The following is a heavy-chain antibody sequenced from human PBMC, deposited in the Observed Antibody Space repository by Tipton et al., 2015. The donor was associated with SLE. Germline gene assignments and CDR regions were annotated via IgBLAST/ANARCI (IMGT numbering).Heavy chain of an antibody. CDR1: GGSISSYY. CDR3: ASDRPSDY. V-gene: IGHV4-59*01. J-gene: IGHJ4*02. CDR2: IYYSGST. Sequence: LRLSCTVSGGSISSYYWSWIRQPPGKRLEWIGYIYYSGSTNYNPPLKSRVTISVDTSKNQFSLKLSSVTAADTAVYYCASDRPSDYWGQGTLVTVSS.